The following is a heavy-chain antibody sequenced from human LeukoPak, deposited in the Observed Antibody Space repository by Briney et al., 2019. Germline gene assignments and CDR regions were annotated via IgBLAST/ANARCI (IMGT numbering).Heavy chain of an antibody. CDR2: INHSGST. CDR1: GGSFSGYY. Sequence: PSETLSLTCAVYGGSFSGYYWSWIRQPPGKGLEWIGEINHSGSTNHNPSLKSRVTISVDTSKNQFSLKLSSVTAADTAVYYCARAPLGGGPKWFDPWGQGTLVTVSS. CDR3: ARAPLGGGPKWFDP. D-gene: IGHD3-10*01. J-gene: IGHJ5*02. V-gene: IGHV4-34*01.